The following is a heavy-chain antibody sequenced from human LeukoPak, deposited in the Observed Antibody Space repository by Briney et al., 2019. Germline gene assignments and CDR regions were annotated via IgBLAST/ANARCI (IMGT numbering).Heavy chain of an antibody. CDR1: GFTVSSNY. CDR2: IYSGGST. CDR3: ARELGIAAAGHYYGMDV. D-gene: IGHD6-13*01. V-gene: IGHV3-66*01. J-gene: IGHJ6*02. Sequence: PGGSLRLSCAASGFTVSSNYMSWVRQAPGKGLEWVSVIYSGGSTYYADSVKGRFTISRDNSKNTLYLQMNSLRAEDTAVYYCARELGIAAAGHYYGMDVWGQGTTVTVSS.